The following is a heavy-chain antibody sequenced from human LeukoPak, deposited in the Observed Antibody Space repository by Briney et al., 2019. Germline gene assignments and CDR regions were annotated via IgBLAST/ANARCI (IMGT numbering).Heavy chain of an antibody. V-gene: IGHV1-69*01. J-gene: IGHJ5*02. CDR3: AREGPSIVVVAANNWFDP. CDR2: IIPIFGTA. CDR1: GGTFSSYA. D-gene: IGHD2-15*01. Sequence: SVKVSCKASGGTFSSYAISWMRQAPGQGLEWMGGIIPIFGTANYAQKFQGRVTITADESTSAAYMELSSLRSEDTAVYYCAREGPSIVVVAANNWFDPWGQGTLVTVSS.